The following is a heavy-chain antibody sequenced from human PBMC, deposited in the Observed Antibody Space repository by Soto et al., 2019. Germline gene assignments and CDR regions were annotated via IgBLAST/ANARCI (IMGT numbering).Heavy chain of an antibody. CDR1: GFTVSSNY. D-gene: IGHD6-6*01. CDR2: IYSGSSQ. Sequence: PGGSLRLSCAASGFTVSSNYMSWVRQAPGKGLGWVSVIYSGSSQYYTTSIKARFTNSRDNTKNTLYLQMNSLRAEDTAVYYCAREASTSSGGHLYYHYGMDVWGQGTTVTVSS. V-gene: IGHV3-53*01. CDR3: AREASTSSGGHLYYHYGMDV. J-gene: IGHJ6*02.